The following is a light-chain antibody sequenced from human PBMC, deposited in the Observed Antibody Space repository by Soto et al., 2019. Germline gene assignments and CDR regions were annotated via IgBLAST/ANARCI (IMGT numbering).Light chain of an antibody. CDR2: GAL. Sequence: EIVLTQSPGTLSLSPGETATLSCRASQSVASNDLAWYQQKPGRAPTLLIYGALNRATGIADRFSGSGSGTDFTLTISRLKPEDSAVYYCQQSGGAPYTFGQGTKLETK. CDR1: QSVASND. J-gene: IGKJ2*01. CDR3: QQSGGAPYT. V-gene: IGKV3-20*01.